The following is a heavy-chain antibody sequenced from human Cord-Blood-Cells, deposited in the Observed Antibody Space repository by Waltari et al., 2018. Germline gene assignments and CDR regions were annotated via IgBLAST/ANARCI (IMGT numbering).Heavy chain of an antibody. D-gene: IGHD3-16*01. Sequence: QVQLVQSGAEVKKPGASVKVSCKASGYTFTGYYMHWVRQAPGQGLEWRGRIKPNRGGTNYAQKFQGRVTMTRDTSISTAYMELSRLRSDDTAVYYCARALGGGYYGMDVWGQGTTVTVSS. CDR2: IKPNRGGT. CDR3: ARALGGGYYGMDV. V-gene: IGHV1-2*06. CDR1: GYTFTGYY. J-gene: IGHJ6*02.